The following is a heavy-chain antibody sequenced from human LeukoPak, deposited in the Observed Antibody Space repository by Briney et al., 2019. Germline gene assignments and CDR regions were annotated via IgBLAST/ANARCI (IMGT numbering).Heavy chain of an antibody. CDR3: ARLRWLPISRLYYFDY. J-gene: IGHJ4*02. CDR2: IYYSGST. V-gene: IGHV4-39*07. D-gene: IGHD5-12*01. CDR1: GGSISSSSYY. Sequence: SETLSLTCTVSGGSISSSSYYWGWIRQPPGKGLEWIGSIYYSGSTYYNPSLKSRVTISVDTSKNQFSLKLSSVTAADTAVYYCARLRWLPISRLYYFDYWGQGTLVTVSS.